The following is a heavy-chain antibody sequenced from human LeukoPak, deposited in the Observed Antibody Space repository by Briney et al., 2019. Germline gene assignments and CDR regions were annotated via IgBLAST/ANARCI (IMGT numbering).Heavy chain of an antibody. J-gene: IGHJ4*02. CDR2: IWYDGSNK. CDR3: TKDYYYDSSGYYLLGFDY. D-gene: IGHD3-22*01. Sequence: PGGSLRLSCAASGFTFSSYGMHWVRQAPGKGLEWVAVIWYDGSNKYYADSVKGRFTISRDNSKNTLYLQMNSLRAEDTAVYYCTKDYYYDSSGYYLLGFDYWGQGTLVTVSS. V-gene: IGHV3-33*06. CDR1: GFTFSSYG.